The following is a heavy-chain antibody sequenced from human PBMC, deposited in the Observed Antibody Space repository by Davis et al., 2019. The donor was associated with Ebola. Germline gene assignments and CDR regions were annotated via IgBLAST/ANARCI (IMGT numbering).Heavy chain of an antibody. CDR2: TYYRSKWYN. D-gene: IGHD6-13*01. CDR1: GDSVSSNSAA. V-gene: IGHV6-1*01. CDR3: AREAGTYLYYFDD. Sequence: SETLSLTCALSGDSVSSNSAAWNWIRQSPSRGFEWLGRTYYRSKWYNDYAVSVKSRITINPDTSKNQFSLQLNSVTTEDTAVYDCAREAGTYLYYFDDWGQGTLVTVSS. J-gene: IGHJ4*02.